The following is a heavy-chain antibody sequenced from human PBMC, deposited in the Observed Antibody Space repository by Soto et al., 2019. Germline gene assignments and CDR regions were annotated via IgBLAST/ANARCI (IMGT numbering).Heavy chain of an antibody. J-gene: IGHJ4*02. CDR2: IIPMFDTP. CDR1: GGTFSSDS. Sequence: QVQLVQSGAEVKKPGSSVKVSCKASGGTFSSDSFSWVRQAPGQGLEWMGGIIPMFDTPIYAQKFQDRVTMSAHXSTSTAYMRLSSLRSGDTAVYYCARSGGLDRDFNYWGQGSLVTVSS. CDR3: ARSGGLDRDFNY. V-gene: IGHV1-69*12. D-gene: IGHD2-15*01.